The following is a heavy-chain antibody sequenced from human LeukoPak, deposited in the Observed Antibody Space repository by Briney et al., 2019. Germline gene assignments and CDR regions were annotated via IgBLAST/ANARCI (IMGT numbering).Heavy chain of an antibody. V-gene: IGHV3-15*01. D-gene: IGHD3-10*01. CDR2: IKSKKDGETT. J-gene: IGHJ4*02. CDR3: TRGHAAGTFFDY. CDR1: GFTFSNAW. Sequence: GGSLRLSCAASGFTFSNAWMTWVRQAPGKGLEWVGRIKSKKDGETTDYGALVKDRFTISRDDSKNTLYLQMSSLKTEDTAVYYCTRGHAAGTFFDYWGQGTLVADSS.